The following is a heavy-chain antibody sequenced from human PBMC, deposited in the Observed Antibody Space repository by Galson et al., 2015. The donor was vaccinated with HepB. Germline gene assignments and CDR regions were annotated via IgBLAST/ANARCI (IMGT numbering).Heavy chain of an antibody. V-gene: IGHV6-1*01. CDR1: GDSVSSHSAA. J-gene: IGHJ4*02. CDR2: TYYRSKRYS. CDR3: ERDRGGATLDY. D-gene: IGHD1-26*01. Sequence: CAISGDSVSSHSAAWNWFRQSPSRGLEWLGSTYYRSKRYSVYAVSVRSRTTINPDTSKNQFSLQLNSVTPEDTAVYFCERDRGGATLDYWGQGTQVTVSS.